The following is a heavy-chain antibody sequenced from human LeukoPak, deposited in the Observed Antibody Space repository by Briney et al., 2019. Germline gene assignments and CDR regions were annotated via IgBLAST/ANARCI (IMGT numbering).Heavy chain of an antibody. D-gene: IGHD5-24*01. Sequence: ASVKVSCKASGGTFSSYAISWVRQAPGQGLEWMGWISAYNGNTNYAQKLQGRVTMTTDTSTSTAYMELRSLRSDDTAVYYCARDRVGYVVMATITEGYWGQGTLVTVSS. V-gene: IGHV1-18*01. CDR1: GGTFSSYA. CDR3: ARDRVGYVVMATITEGY. J-gene: IGHJ4*02. CDR2: ISAYNGNT.